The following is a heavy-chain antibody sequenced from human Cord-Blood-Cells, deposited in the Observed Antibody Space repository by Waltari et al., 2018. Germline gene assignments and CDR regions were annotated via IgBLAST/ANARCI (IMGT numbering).Heavy chain of an antibody. CDR1: GLTFSSYA. CDR2: ISGSGGST. V-gene: IGHV3-23*01. D-gene: IGHD1-1*01. CDR3: AKFNLTPGSDY. Sequence: EVQLLESGGGLVQPGGSLRLSCAGSGLTFSSYAMSWVRQAQGKWLEWVSAISGSGGSTYYADSVKGRFTISRDNSKNTLYLQMNSLRAEDTAVYYCAKFNLTPGSDYWGQGTLVTVSS. J-gene: IGHJ4*02.